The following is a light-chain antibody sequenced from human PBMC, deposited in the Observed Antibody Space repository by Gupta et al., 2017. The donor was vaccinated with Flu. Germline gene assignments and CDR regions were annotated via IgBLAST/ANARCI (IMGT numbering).Light chain of an antibody. CDR1: SSDVGGYNY. J-gene: IGLJ1*01. V-gene: IGLV2-14*01. CDR3: SSYTSSSTSV. CDR2: EVS. Sequence: QSALTQPASVSGSPGQSITISCTETSSDVGGYNYVSWYQQHPGKAPKLMIYEVSNRPSGVSNRFSGSKSGNTASLTISGLQAEDEADYYCSSYTSSSTSVFGTGTKVTVL.